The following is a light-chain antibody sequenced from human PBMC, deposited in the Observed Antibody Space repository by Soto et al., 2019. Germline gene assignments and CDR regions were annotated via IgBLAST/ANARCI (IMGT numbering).Light chain of an antibody. J-gene: IGKJ1*01. Sequence: DIQMTQSPSSLSASVGDRVTITCQASQDITNYLTWYQQKPGKGPTVLIYAASTLQRGVPSRFSGSTTGTDFTLTITGLQPEDSATYYCQQTLSVPRTFGLGTKVEIK. V-gene: IGKV1-39*01. CDR2: AAS. CDR1: QDITNY. CDR3: QQTLSVPRT.